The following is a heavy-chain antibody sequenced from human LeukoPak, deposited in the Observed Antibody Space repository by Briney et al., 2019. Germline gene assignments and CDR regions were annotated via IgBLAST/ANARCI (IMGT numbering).Heavy chain of an antibody. Sequence: GGSLRLSCAASGFTFNNYWMSWVRQAPGKGLEWVANIKQDGSEKYYVDSVKGRFTISRDNAKNSLYLQMNSLRAEDTAVYYCARKYDSSGYDEGRYGFDIWGQGTMVTVSS. D-gene: IGHD3-22*01. CDR2: IKQDGSEK. CDR3: ARKYDSSGYDEGRYGFDI. J-gene: IGHJ3*02. CDR1: GFTFNNYW. V-gene: IGHV3-7*01.